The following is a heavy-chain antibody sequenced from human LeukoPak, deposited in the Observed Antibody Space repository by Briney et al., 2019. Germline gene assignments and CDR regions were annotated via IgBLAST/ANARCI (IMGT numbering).Heavy chain of an antibody. Sequence: SGGSLRLSCAASGFTFSSYAMSWVRQAPGKGLEWVSAISGSGGSTYYADSVKGRFTISRDNSKNTLYLQMNSLRAEDTAVYYCAKVLNKQWLAYGDYWVQGTLVTVSS. CDR3: AKVLNKQWLAYGDY. CDR2: ISGSGGST. CDR1: GFTFSSYA. J-gene: IGHJ4*02. V-gene: IGHV3-23*01. D-gene: IGHD6-19*01.